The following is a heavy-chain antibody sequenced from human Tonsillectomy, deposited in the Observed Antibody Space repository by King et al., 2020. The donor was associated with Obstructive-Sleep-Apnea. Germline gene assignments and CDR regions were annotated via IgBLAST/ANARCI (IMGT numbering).Heavy chain of an antibody. CDR3: ARGTAMVLAGGY. V-gene: IGHV4-59*01. Sequence: VQLQESGPGLVKPSETLSLTCTVSGGSISSYYWSWIRQPPGKGLEWIGYIYYSGSTNYNPSLKSRVTISVDTSKNQFSLKLSSVTAADTAVYYCARGTAMVLAGGYWGQGTLVTVSS. CDR2: IYYSGST. J-gene: IGHJ4*02. D-gene: IGHD5-18*01. CDR1: GGSISSYY.